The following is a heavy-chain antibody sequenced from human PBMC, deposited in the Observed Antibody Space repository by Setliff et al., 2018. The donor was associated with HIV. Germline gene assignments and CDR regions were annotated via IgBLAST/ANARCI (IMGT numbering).Heavy chain of an antibody. CDR3: ARARGSVGYYGSGTMYHMDV. J-gene: IGHJ6*03. CDR1: GFSFSDYF. CDR2: ISGSGGVM. D-gene: IGHD3-10*01. V-gene: IGHV3-11*01. Sequence: GESLRLSCAVSGFSFSDYFMTWIRQAPGKGLEWVSYISGSGGVMAYADSVKGRFTISRDNAKNSMYLQMNSLRVEDTATYYCARARGSVGYYGSGTMYHMDVWGKGTTVTVSS.